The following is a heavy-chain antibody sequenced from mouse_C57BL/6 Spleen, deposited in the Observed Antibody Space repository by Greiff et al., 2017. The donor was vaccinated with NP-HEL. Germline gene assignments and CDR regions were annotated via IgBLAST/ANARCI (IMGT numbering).Heavy chain of an antibody. V-gene: IGHV1-63*01. CDR3: ARWSYGSRRNAMDY. J-gene: IGHJ4*01. D-gene: IGHD1-1*01. Sequence: VQLQQSGAELVRPGTSVKMSCKASGYTFTNYWIGWAKQRPGHGLEWIGDIYPGGGYTNYNEKFKGKATLTADKSSSTAYMQFSSLTSEDSAIYYCARWSYGSRRNAMDYWGQGTSVTVSS. CDR1: GYTFTNYW. CDR2: IYPGGGYT.